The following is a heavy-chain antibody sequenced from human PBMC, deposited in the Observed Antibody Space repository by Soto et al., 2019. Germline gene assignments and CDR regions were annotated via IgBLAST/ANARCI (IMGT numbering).Heavy chain of an antibody. CDR2: ISGSGGST. J-gene: IGHJ4*02. CDR3: ASHWGVEMATMGDY. V-gene: IGHV3-23*01. Sequence: EVQLLESGGGLVQPGGSLRLSCAASGFTFSSYTMSWVRQAPGKGLEWVSAISGSGGSTYYADSVKGRFTISRDNSKNTLYLQMNSLRAEDTAVYYCASHWGVEMATMGDYWGQGTLVTVSS. D-gene: IGHD5-12*01. CDR1: GFTFSSYT.